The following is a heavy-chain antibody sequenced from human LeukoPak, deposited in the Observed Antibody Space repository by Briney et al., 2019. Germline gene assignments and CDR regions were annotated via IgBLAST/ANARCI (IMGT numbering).Heavy chain of an antibody. V-gene: IGHV3-74*01. CDR2: INPDGSIT. CDR1: GFTFSTSW. Sequence: GGSLRLSCAASGFTFSTSWMHWVRQVPGKGLVWVSRINPDGSITNYADSGKGRFTISRDNANNMLYLLMNSLRVDDTAVYYCVRALLGTSDYWGQGTLVTVSS. CDR3: VRALLGTSDY. D-gene: IGHD7-27*01. J-gene: IGHJ4*02.